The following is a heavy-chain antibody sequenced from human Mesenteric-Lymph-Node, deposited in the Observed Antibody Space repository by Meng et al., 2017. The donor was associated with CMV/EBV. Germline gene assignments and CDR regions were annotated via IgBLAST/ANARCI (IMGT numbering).Heavy chain of an antibody. D-gene: IGHD3-10*01. CDR2: INQDGSEE. J-gene: IGHJ4*02. CDR3: ARCRGDDYFDY. Sequence: GESLKISCAASGFTFSGYWMNWVRQAPGKGLEWVANINQDGSEEYYVDSVKGRFTISRDNAKNSLYMQTNSLRAEDTAVYYCARCRGDDYFDYWGQGTVVTVSS. V-gene: IGHV3-7*01. CDR1: GFTFSGYW.